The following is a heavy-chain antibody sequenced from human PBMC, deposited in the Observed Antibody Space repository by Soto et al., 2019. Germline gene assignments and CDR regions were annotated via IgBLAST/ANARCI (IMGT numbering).Heavy chain of an antibody. CDR1: GDSIGSSSFY. CDR3: ARLVSWYNNWLDP. CDR2: FYYGGRT. V-gene: IGHV4-39*01. Sequence: PSETLSLTCTVSGDSIGSSSFYWGWIRQPPGKGLEWIGTFYYGGRTFYNSSLESRNTISADTSKNQFSLRLTSVTATDTAVYYCARLVSWYNNWLDPWGQGTQVTVSS. J-gene: IGHJ5*02. D-gene: IGHD6-13*01.